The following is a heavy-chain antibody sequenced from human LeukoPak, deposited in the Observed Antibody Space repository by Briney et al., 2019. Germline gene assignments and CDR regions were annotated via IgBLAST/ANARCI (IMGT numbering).Heavy chain of an antibody. CDR2: ISGSGGST. D-gene: IGHD6-13*01. CDR3: AKASKEQQLLRDY. V-gene: IGHV3-23*01. CDR1: GGSISSYY. J-gene: IGHJ4*02. Sequence: ETLSLTCTVSGGSISSYYWSWIRQPPGKGLEWVSAISGSGGSTYYADSVKGRFTISRDNSKNTLYLQMNSLRAEDTAVYYCAKASKEQQLLRDYWGQGTLVTVSS.